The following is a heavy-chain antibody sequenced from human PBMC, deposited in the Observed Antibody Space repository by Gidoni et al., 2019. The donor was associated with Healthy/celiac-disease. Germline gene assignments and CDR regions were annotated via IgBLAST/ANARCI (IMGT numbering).Heavy chain of an antibody. V-gene: IGHV3-30-3*01. Sequence: QVQLVASGGGVVQPGRSLRLSCAASGFTFISYAMHWVRQAPGKGLEWVAVISYDGSNKYYADSVKGRFTISRDNSKNTLYLQMNSLRAEDTAVYYCARGGLGGYCSGGSCYPFDYWGQGTLVTVSS. CDR2: ISYDGSNK. CDR1: GFTFISYA. CDR3: ARGGLGGYCSGGSCYPFDY. J-gene: IGHJ4*02. D-gene: IGHD2-15*01.